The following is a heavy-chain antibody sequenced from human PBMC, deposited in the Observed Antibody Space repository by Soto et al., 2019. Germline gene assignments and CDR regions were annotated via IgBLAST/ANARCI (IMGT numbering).Heavy chain of an antibody. CDR1: GGSISSYY. CDR2: IYYSGST. CDR3: ARDSTGMPPNYYYYGMDV. J-gene: IGHJ6*02. D-gene: IGHD1-1*01. V-gene: IGHV4-59*01. Sequence: SETLSLTCTVSGGSISSYYWSWIRQPPGKGLEWIGYIYYSGSTNYNPSLKSRVTISVDTSKNQFSLKLSSVTAADTAVYYCARDSTGMPPNYYYYGMDVWGQGTTVTAP.